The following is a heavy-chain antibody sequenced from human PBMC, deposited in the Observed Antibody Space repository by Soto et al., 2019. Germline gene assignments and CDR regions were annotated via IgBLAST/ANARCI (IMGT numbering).Heavy chain of an antibody. Sequence: KLPETLSLTCTVSGGSISSGGYYWGWIRQHPGKGLEWIGYIYYSGSTYYNPSLKSRVTLSVDTSKNQFSLNLSSVTAADTAVYYCAREARGSDSSGYLGYWGQGTLVTVSS. D-gene: IGHD3-22*01. CDR2: IYYSGST. CDR3: AREARGSDSSGYLGY. V-gene: IGHV4-31*03. CDR1: GGSISSGGYY. J-gene: IGHJ4*02.